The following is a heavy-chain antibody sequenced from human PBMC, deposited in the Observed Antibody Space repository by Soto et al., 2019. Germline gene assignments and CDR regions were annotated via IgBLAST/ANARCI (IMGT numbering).Heavy chain of an antibody. CDR3: ARNGVGTHHFDY. CDR2: INAGNGNT. Sequence: ASVKVSCKASGYTFTSYAMHWVRQAPGQRLEWMGWINAGNGNTKYSQKFQGRVTITRDTSASTAYMELSSLRSEDTAVYYCARNGVGTHHFDYWGQGTLVTVSS. J-gene: IGHJ4*02. CDR1: GYTFTSYA. V-gene: IGHV1-3*01. D-gene: IGHD1-1*01.